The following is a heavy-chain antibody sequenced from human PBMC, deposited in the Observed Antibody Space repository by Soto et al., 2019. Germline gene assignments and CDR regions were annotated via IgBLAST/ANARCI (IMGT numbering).Heavy chain of an antibody. CDR1: GFTFSSYA. CDR2: ISYDGSNK. D-gene: IGHD3-10*01. CDR3: ARDLYYGSGSYANY. J-gene: IGHJ4*02. V-gene: IGHV3-30-3*01. Sequence: QVQLVESGGGVVQPGGSLRLSCAASGFTFSSYAMHWVRQAPGKGLEWVAVISYDGSNKYYADSVKGRFTISRDNSKNTLYLQMNSLRAEDTAVYYCARDLYYGSGSYANYWGQGTLVTVSS.